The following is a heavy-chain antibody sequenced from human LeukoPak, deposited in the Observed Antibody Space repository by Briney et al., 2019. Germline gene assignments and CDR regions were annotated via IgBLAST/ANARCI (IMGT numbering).Heavy chain of an antibody. Sequence: SQTLSLTCTVSGYSISSGYYWGWIRQPPGKGLEWIGSIYHSGSTYYNPSLKSRVTISVDTSKNQFSLKLSSVTAADTAVYYCARDYGGNSRGEDWGQGTLVTVSS. CDR2: IYHSGST. CDR3: ARDYGGNSRGED. V-gene: IGHV4-38-2*02. J-gene: IGHJ4*02. CDR1: GYSISSGYY. D-gene: IGHD4-23*01.